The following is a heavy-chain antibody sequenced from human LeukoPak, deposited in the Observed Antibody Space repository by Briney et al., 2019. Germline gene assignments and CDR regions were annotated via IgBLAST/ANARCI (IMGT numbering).Heavy chain of an antibody. Sequence: PGGSLRLSCAASGFTFSSYGMHWVRQAPGKGLEWVAVIWYDGSNKYYADSVKGRFTISRDNSKNTLYLQMNSLRAEDTAVYYCARDKGKSGSYYFDYRGQGTLVTVSS. J-gene: IGHJ4*02. CDR2: IWYDGSNK. V-gene: IGHV3-33*01. D-gene: IGHD1-26*01. CDR1: GFTFSSYG. CDR3: ARDKGKSGSYYFDY.